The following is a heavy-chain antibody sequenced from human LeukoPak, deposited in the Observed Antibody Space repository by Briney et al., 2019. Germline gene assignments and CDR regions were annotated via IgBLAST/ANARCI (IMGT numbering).Heavy chain of an antibody. V-gene: IGHV4-4*07. D-gene: IGHD3-10*01. CDR1: GGSISSYY. CDR3: ARGIWFGDRNWFDP. Sequence: SETLSLTCTVSGGSISSYYWSWIRQPAGKGLEWIGCIYTSGSTNYNPSLKSRVTMSVDTSKNQFSLKLSSVTATDTAVYYCARGIWFGDRNWFDPWGQGTLVTVSS. CDR2: IYTSGST. J-gene: IGHJ5*02.